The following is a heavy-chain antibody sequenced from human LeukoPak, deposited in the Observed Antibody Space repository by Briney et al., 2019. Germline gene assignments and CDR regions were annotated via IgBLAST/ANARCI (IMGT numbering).Heavy chain of an antibody. CDR2: IYYSGST. CDR3: ARDWEDSSGWDDAFDI. CDR1: GGSISSYY. D-gene: IGHD6-19*01. V-gene: IGHV4-59*01. J-gene: IGHJ3*02. Sequence: PSETLSLTCTVSGGSISSYYWSWIRQPPGKGLEWIGYIYYSGSTNYNPSLKSRVTISVDTSKNQFSLKLSSVTAADTAVYYCARDWEDSSGWDDAFDIWGQGTMVTVSS.